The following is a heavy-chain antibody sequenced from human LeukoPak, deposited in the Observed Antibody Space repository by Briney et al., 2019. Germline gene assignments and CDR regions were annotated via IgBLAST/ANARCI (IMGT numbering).Heavy chain of an antibody. D-gene: IGHD3-10*01. CDR3: ARDLSPRYGSVNYYYYGMDV. CDR2: IIPILGIA. V-gene: IGHV1-69*04. CDR1: GGTFSSYA. Sequence: SVKVSCKASGGTFSSYAMSWVRQAPGQGLEWMGRIIPILGIANYAQKFQGRVTITADKPTSTAYMELSSLRSEDTAVYYCARDLSPRYGSVNYYYYGMDVWGQGTTVTVSS. J-gene: IGHJ6*02.